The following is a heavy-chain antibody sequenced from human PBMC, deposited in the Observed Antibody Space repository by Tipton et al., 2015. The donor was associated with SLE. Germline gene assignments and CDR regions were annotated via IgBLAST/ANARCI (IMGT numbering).Heavy chain of an antibody. J-gene: IGHJ4*02. Sequence: VKPSETLSLTCSVSGGSISSSSYYWGWIRQSPGKGLEWIASMYYSGRTYHSPSLKSRVTISIDTSKNQFSLRLNSVTAADTVMYYCATEHFDYWGQGILVTVSS. CDR3: ATEHFDY. V-gene: IGHV4-39*07. CDR2: MYYSGRT. D-gene: IGHD1/OR15-1a*01. CDR1: GGSISSSSYY.